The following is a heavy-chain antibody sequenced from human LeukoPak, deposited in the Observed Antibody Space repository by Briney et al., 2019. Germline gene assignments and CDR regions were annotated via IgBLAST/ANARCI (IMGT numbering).Heavy chain of an antibody. CDR2: ISSSSRNI. CDR1: GFTFSRYI. V-gene: IGHV3-48*01. D-gene: IGHD2-15*01. Sequence: PGWSLRLSCVASGFTFSRYIMNWVRPAPGKGLEGVSYISSSSRNIYYEDSVKGGLTISRDNAQNSLYLQMNDLRAEETDVYLFARWVLSGSYYFYYCGQGTLVTVSS. J-gene: IGHJ4*02. CDR3: ARWVLSGSYYFYY.